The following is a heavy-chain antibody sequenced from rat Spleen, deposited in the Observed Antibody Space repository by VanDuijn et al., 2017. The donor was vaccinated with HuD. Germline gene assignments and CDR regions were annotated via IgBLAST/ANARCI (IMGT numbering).Heavy chain of an antibody. CDR2: KWSGGNT. CDR1: GFSLTSNS. D-gene: IGHD1-9*01. J-gene: IGHJ2*01. V-gene: IGHV2-1*01. CDR3: AILYYGYTAFDY. Sequence: QVQLKESGPGLVQPSQTLSLTCTVSGFSLTSNSVSWVRQPPGKGLEWMGAKWSGGNTDYNSTLKSRLSISRDTSKSQVFLKMNSLETEDTAMYFCAILYYGYTAFDYWGQGVMVTVSS.